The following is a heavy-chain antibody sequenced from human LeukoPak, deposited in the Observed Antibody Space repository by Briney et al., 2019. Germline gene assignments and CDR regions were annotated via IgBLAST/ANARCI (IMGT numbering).Heavy chain of an antibody. D-gene: IGHD3-10*01. CDR2: IYPGDSDT. CDR1: GYSFTNYW. V-gene: IGHV5-51*01. Sequence: GESLKISCKGSGYSFTNYWIGWVRQMPGKGLEWMGIIYPGDSDTRYSPSFQGQVSISVDKSISTAYLQWSSLKASGTAMYYCARRYYGSGSYSDGFDYWGQGTLVTVSS. J-gene: IGHJ4*02. CDR3: ARRYYGSGSYSDGFDY.